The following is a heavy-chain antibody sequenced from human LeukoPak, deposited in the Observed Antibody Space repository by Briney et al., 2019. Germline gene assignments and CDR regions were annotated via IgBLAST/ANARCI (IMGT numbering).Heavy chain of an antibody. CDR1: GGSISSYY. J-gene: IGHJ4*02. CDR3: ARGESGSYYRAPSLVFDY. D-gene: IGHD1-26*01. V-gene: IGHV4-59*01. CDR2: IYYSGST. Sequence: SETLSLTCAVSGGSISSYYWSWIRQPPGKGLEWIGYIYYSGSTNHNPSLKSRVTISVDTSKNQFSLKLSSVTAADTAVYYCARGESGSYYRAPSLVFDYWGQGTLVTVSS.